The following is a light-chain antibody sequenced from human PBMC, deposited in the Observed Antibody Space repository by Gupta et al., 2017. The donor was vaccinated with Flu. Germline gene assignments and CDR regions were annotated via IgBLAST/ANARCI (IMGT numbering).Light chain of an antibody. CDR1: QRISSY. CDR3: QHRDSTPRT. CDR2: AAS. Sequence: DIQMTQSPSSLSASVGDRVTITCLASQRISSYLNWYQQKPGKAPKLLIYAASSLQSGVPSRFSGSGSGTDFTLTISRLQPEDFATYYCQHRDSTPRTFGQGTKVEIK. V-gene: IGKV1-39*01. J-gene: IGKJ1*01.